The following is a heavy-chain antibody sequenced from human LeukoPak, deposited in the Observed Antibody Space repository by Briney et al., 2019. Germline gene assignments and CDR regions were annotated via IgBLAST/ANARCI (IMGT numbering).Heavy chain of an antibody. CDR1: GFTFSSYA. CDR3: ANGLAASGNFLLRDYYYFIDV. Sequence: GGSLRLSCAASGFTFSSYAMHWVRQAPGKGLEWVSTINGNGAATYYADSFKGRFLISRDDSKSTVYLRMNKLRVEDSGLYYCANGLAASGNFLLRDYYYFIDVWGKGTTVIVS. J-gene: IGHJ6*03. D-gene: IGHD1-26*01. V-gene: IGHV3-23*01. CDR2: INGNGAAT.